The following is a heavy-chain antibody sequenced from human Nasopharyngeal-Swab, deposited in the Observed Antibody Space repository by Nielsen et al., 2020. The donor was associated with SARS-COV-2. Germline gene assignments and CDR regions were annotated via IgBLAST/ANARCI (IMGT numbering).Heavy chain of an antibody. CDR2: ISYDGSNK. V-gene: IGHV3-30*18. J-gene: IGHJ4*02. Sequence: VRQAPGKGLEWVAVISYDGSNKYYADSVKGRLTISRDNSKNTLYLQMNSLRAEDTAVYYCAKGGAYYDILTGFFDYWGQGTLVTVSS. CDR3: AKGGAYYDILTGFFDY. D-gene: IGHD3-9*01.